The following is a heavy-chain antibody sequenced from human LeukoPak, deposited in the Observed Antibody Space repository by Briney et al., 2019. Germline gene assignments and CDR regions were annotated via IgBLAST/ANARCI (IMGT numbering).Heavy chain of an antibody. Sequence: TASETLSLTCTVSGVSISNYYGSWIRQPPGKGLEWIGFVYHSGNTTYNPSLKSRVTISLDTSKNQFSLKMSSVTAADTAVYYCATGISRWTQLYNWGQGTLVTVSS. J-gene: IGHJ4*02. V-gene: IGHV4-59*01. CDR2: VYHSGNT. D-gene: IGHD5-18*01. CDR1: GVSISNYY. CDR3: ATGISRWTQLYN.